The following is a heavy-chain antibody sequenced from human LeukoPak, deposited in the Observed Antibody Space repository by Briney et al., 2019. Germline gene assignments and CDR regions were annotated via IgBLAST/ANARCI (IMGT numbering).Heavy chain of an antibody. Sequence: GGSLRLSCAASGFTFSSYAMNWVRQAPGKGLEWVSTICVRTGNTYYADSVKGRFTISRDNSKDTLSLPMNSLRAEDTAIYYCAKGNWDKLEVFDYWGQGTLVTVSS. J-gene: IGHJ4*02. CDR3: AKGNWDKLEVFDY. D-gene: IGHD1/OR15-1a*01. V-gene: IGHV3-23*01. CDR2: ICVRTGNT. CDR1: GFTFSSYA.